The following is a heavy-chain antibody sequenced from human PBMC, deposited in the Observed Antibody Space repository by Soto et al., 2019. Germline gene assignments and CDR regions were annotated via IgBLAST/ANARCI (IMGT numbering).Heavy chain of an antibody. CDR2: IYPSDSDT. V-gene: IGHV5-51*01. J-gene: IGHJ4*02. CDR3: ARGAVSARTFDY. Sequence: GESLKISCKGSGYNFAGYWIAWVRQMPGKGLELMGIIYPSDSDTRYRPSFQGQVTISADKSISSVYLQWSSLRASDTAMYYCARGAVSARTFDYWGQGTPVTVSS. D-gene: IGHD6-19*01. CDR1: GYNFAGYW.